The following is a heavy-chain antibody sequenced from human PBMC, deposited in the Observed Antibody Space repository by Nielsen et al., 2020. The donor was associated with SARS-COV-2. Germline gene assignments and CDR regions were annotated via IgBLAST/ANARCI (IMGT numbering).Heavy chain of an antibody. V-gene: IGHV3-30-3*01. J-gene: IGHJ5*02. CDR2: ISYDGSNK. D-gene: IGHD3-16*01. CDR1: GFTFSSYA. Sequence: GESLKISCAASGFTFSSYAMHWVRQAPGKGLEWVAVISYDGSNKYYADSVKGRFTISRDNSKNTLYLQMNSLRAEDTAVYYCARDRQPVGGGWFDPWGQGTLVTVSS. CDR3: ARDRQPVGGGWFDP.